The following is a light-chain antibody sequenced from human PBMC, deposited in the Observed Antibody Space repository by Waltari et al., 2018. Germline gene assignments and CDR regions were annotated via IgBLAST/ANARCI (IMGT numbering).Light chain of an antibody. V-gene: IGKV3-20*01. CDR1: QTIYNNY. CDR2: GAS. CDR3: QQFGTSPPTG. J-gene: IGKJ3*01. Sequence: EIVLTQSPGTLSLSPGERATLSCRASQTIYNNYLAWYQQKSGQAPRLLIYGASSRATGIPDRFSGSGSGTDFTLTISRLEPEDFAVYFCQQFGTSPPTGFGPGTRLDVK.